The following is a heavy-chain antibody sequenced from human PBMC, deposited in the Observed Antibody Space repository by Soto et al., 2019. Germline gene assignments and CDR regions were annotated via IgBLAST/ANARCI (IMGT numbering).Heavy chain of an antibody. V-gene: IGHV1-69*13. CDR2: VIPILNSP. CDR1: GGTFGTYV. J-gene: IGHJ6*02. Sequence: SVSVSCQXSGGTFGTYVITWVWCAPRQGLEWLGGVIPILNSPAYAQKFQARVVITADEVTNTAYMELNSLRFDDTAVYYCAREAPYCTSATCPKFYDMDVWGQGTTVTVSS. D-gene: IGHD2-2*01. CDR3: AREAPYCTSATCPKFYDMDV.